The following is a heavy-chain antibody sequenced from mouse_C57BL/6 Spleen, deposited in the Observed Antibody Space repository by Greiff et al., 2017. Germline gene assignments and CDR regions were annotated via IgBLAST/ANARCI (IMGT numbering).Heavy chain of an antibody. CDR2: IDPSDSYT. J-gene: IGHJ2*01. CDR3: ARASYYYGSSPDY. CDR1: GYTFTSYW. D-gene: IGHD1-1*01. Sequence: QVQLQQPGAELVMPGASVKLSCKASGYTFTSYWMHWVKQRPGQGLEWIGEIDPSDSYTNYNQKFKGKSTLTVDKSSSTAYMQLSSLTSEASAVYYCARASYYYGSSPDYWGQGTTLTVSS. V-gene: IGHV1-69*01.